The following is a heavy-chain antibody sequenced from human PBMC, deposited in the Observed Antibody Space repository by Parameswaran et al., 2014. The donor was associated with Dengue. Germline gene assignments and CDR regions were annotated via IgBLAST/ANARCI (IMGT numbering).Heavy chain of an antibody. CDR2: IYYSGST. Sequence: WIRQPPGKGLEWIGSIYYSGSTYYNPSLESRVTISVDTSKNQFSLKLSSVTAADTAVYYCARHWYRPYGSGSYYKSFWGGYYYHYGMDVWGQGTTVTVSS. J-gene: IGHJ6*02. CDR3: ARHWYRPYGSGSYYKSFWGGYYYHYGMDV. D-gene: IGHD3-10*01. V-gene: IGHV4-39*01.